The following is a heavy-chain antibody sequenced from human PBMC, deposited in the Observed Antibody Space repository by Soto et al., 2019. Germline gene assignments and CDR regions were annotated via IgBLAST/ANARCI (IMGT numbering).Heavy chain of an antibody. CDR2: INHSGST. D-gene: IGHD6-13*01. CDR3: ARGMKQQRIHREDAFDI. V-gene: IGHV4-34*01. CDR1: GGSFSGYY. J-gene: IGHJ3*02. Sequence: SETLSLTCAVYGGSFSGYYWSWIRQPPGKGLEWIGEINHSGSTNYNPSLKSRVTISVETSKNQYSLKLSSVTAADTAVYYCARGMKQQRIHREDAFDIWGQGTMVTVSS.